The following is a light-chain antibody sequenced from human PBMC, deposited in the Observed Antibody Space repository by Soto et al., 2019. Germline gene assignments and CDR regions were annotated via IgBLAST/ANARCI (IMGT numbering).Light chain of an antibody. Sequence: DIQMTQSPSTLSASVGDRVTITCRASQSISSWLAWYQQKPGKAPKLLIYDASSLESGVPSRFTGSGSGTEFPLPISSLQPDDFATYYCQQYNSYPRTFGQGTKVEIK. CDR3: QQYNSYPRT. CDR1: QSISSW. J-gene: IGKJ1*01. CDR2: DAS. V-gene: IGKV1-5*01.